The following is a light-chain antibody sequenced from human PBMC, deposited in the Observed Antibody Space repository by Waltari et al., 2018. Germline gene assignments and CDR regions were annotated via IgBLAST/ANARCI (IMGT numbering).Light chain of an antibody. CDR3: QQYNNFPLT. J-gene: IGKJ4*01. V-gene: IGKV1-5*03. CDR1: QSVNSW. CDR2: KAS. Sequence: EIQMTQSPSALYASVGDRVTITCLASQSVNSWLAWYQQKPGKAPELLIYKASILESGVPSRFSGSESGTYFTLTISGLQPEDSAVYYCQQYNNFPLTFGGGTRVEIK.